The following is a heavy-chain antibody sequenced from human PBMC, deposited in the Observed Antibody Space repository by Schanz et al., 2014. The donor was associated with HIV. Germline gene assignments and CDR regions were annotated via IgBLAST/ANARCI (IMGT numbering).Heavy chain of an antibody. D-gene: IGHD1-20*01. J-gene: IGHJ6*02. CDR2: ISYDGSNK. CDR3: ARGEAITYYYHYYGMDV. Sequence: QVQLVESGGGVVQPGRSLRLSCAASGFTFSSYGMHWVRQAPGKGLEWVAVISYDGSNKYYADSVKGRFTISRDNSKKTLYLQMNSLRAEDTAVYYCARGEAITYYYHYYGMDVWGQGTTVTVS. V-gene: IGHV3-30*03. CDR1: GFTFSSYG.